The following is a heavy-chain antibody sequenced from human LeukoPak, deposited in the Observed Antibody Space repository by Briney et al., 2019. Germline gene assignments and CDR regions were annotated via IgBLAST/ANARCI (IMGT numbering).Heavy chain of an antibody. J-gene: IGHJ4*02. CDR2: ITDSGKP. Sequence: PGGSLRLSCAASGFSFSTYTMTWVRQAPGKGLEWVSGITDSGKPCYADPVKGRFTISRDNSKSTLYLQINSLRAEDTAVYYCASRNYYLDHWGQGALVTVSS. V-gene: IGHV3-23*01. D-gene: IGHD3-10*01. CDR3: ASRNYYLDH. CDR1: GFSFSTYT.